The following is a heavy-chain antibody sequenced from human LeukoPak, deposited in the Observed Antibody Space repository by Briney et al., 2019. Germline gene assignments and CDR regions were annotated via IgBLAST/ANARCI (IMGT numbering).Heavy chain of an antibody. CDR2: IYYSGST. J-gene: IGHJ4*02. Sequence: PSETLSLTCTVSGGSISSSSHYWGWIRQPPGKGLEWIGSIYYSGSTYYNPSLKSRVTISVDTSKNQFSLKLSSVTAADTAVYYCARERYYYGSGSYHFDYWGQGTLVTVSS. D-gene: IGHD3-10*01. CDR3: ARERYYYGSGSYHFDY. V-gene: IGHV4-39*07. CDR1: GGSISSSSHY.